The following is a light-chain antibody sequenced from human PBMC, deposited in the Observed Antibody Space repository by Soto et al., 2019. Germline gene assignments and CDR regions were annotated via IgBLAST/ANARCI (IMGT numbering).Light chain of an antibody. J-gene: IGKJ1*01. V-gene: IGKV3-15*01. CDR2: GAS. CDR1: QSVSSN. Sequence: VMSQSLATVSVSPGERATLSCRASQSVSSNLAWYQQKPGQAPRLLIYGASTRATGIPARFSGSGSGTEFTLTFIILKSEQFAGYFCRLYITWHPLFGQGPRW. CDR3: RLYITWHPL.